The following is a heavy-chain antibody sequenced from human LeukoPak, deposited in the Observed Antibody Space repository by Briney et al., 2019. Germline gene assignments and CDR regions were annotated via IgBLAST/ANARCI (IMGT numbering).Heavy chain of an antibody. D-gene: IGHD3-22*01. V-gene: IGHV3-30-3*01. Sequence: GGSLRLSCAASGFTFSSYAMHWVRQTPGKGLEWVAVISYDGSNKYYADSVKGRFTISRDNSKNTLYLQMNSLRAEDTAVYYCARGLGYDSSALLGGAFDIWGKGKMVTVSS. J-gene: IGHJ3*02. CDR3: ARGLGYDSSALLGGAFDI. CDR2: ISYDGSNK. CDR1: GFTFSSYA.